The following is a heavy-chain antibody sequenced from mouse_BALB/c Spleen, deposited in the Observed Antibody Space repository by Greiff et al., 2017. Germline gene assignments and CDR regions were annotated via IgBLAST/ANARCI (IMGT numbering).Heavy chain of an antibody. D-gene: IGHD1-1*01. V-gene: IGHV1-4*01. Sequence: VKLQESGAELARPGASVKMSCKASGYTFTSYTMHWVKQRPGQGLEWIGYINPSSGYTNYNQKFKDKATLTADKSSSTAYMQLSSLTSEDSAVYYCARGYYGSSPYFDVWGAGTTVTVSS. CDR2: INPSSGYT. J-gene: IGHJ1*01. CDR1: GYTFTSYT. CDR3: ARGYYGSSPYFDV.